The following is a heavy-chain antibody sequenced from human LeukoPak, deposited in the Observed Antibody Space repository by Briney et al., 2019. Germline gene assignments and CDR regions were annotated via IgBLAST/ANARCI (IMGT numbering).Heavy chain of an antibody. Sequence: VASVKVSCKASGYTFTSYDINWVRQATGQGLELMGWMNPNSGNTGYAQKFQGRVTMTRNTSISTAYMGLSSLRSEDTAVYYCARGPRRLVYNWFDPWGQGTLVTVSS. J-gene: IGHJ5*02. V-gene: IGHV1-8*01. CDR2: MNPNSGNT. CDR3: ARGPRRLVYNWFDP. CDR1: GYTFTSYD. D-gene: IGHD6-19*01.